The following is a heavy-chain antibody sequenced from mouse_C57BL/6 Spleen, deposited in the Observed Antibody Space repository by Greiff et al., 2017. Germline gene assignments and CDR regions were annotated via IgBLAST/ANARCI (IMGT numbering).Heavy chain of an antibody. D-gene: IGHD3-2*02. J-gene: IGHJ2*01. CDR3: ARGSGYVGFDY. CDR2: INPGSGGT. Sequence: QVQLQQSGAELVRPGTSVKVSCKASGYAFTNYLIEWVKQRPGQGLEWIGVINPGSGGTNYNEKFKGKATLTADKSSSTAYMQLSSLTSEDSAVYCCARGSGYVGFDYWGQGTTLTVSS. CDR1: GYAFTNYL. V-gene: IGHV1-54*01.